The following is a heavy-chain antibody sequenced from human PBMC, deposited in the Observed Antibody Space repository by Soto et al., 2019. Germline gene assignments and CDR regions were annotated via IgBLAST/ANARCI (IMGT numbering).Heavy chain of an antibody. CDR3: ASRYDSSDY. D-gene: IGHD3-22*01. V-gene: IGHV1-69*02. Sequence: QVQLVQSGAEVKKPGSSVKVSCKASGGTFSSYTISWVRQAPGQGLEWMGRIIPILGIANYAQMFQGRVTXSADKSTSTAYMELSSLRSEDTAVYYCASRYDSSDYWGQGTLVTVSS. J-gene: IGHJ4*02. CDR1: GGTFSSYT. CDR2: IIPILGIA.